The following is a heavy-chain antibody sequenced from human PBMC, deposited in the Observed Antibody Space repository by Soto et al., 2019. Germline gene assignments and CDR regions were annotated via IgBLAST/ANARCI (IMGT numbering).Heavy chain of an antibody. CDR1: GYTFTSYA. D-gene: IGHD5-18*01. Sequence: ASVKVSCKASGYTFTSYAMHWVRQAPGQRLEWMGWINAGNGNTKYSQKFQGRVTITRDTSASTAYMELSGLRSEDTAVYYCARSPGYSYGDYWGQGTLVTVSS. CDR2: INAGNGNT. J-gene: IGHJ4*02. CDR3: ARSPGYSYGDY. V-gene: IGHV1-3*01.